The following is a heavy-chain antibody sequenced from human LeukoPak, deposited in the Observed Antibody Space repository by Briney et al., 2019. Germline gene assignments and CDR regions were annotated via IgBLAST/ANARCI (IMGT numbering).Heavy chain of an antibody. CDR1: GFSLSTSGVG. J-gene: IGHJ3*02. CDR3: GHKGGGFDI. CDR2: IYWDDDK. V-gene: IGHV2-5*02. D-gene: IGHD2-15*01. Sequence: SGPTQVNPTETLTLTCTFSGFSLSTSGVGVGWIRHPPGKALEWLALIYWDDDKRYSLSLESRLTITKDTSRNQVVLTMTNMDPVDTGTYYGGHKGGGFDIWGQGTMVTVSS.